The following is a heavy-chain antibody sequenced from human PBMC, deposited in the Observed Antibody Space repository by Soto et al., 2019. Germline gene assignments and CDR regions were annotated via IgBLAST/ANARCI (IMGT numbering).Heavy chain of an antibody. CDR2: ISAYNGNT. CDR3: ARNYYDSSGPNWFDP. Sequence: AXVKVSCKASGYTFTSYGIRWVRQAPGQWLEWKGWISAYNGNTNYAQKLQGRVTMTTDTSTSTAYMELRSLRSDDTAVYYCARNYYDSSGPNWFDPWGQGTLVTV. V-gene: IGHV1-18*01. D-gene: IGHD3-22*01. CDR1: GYTFTSYG. J-gene: IGHJ5*02.